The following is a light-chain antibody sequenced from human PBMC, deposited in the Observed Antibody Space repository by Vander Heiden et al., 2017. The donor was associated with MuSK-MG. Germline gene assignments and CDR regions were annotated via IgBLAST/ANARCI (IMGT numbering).Light chain of an antibody. J-gene: IGKJ1*01. CDR2: KAS. CDR3: QQYNSYPWT. Sequence: DIQITQSPSTLSASVGDRVPITCRASQSISSWLAWYQQKPGNAPKLLIYKASSLESGVPSRFSGSGSGTEFTLTISSLQPDDFATYYCQQYNSYPWTFGQGTKVEIK. V-gene: IGKV1-5*03. CDR1: QSISSW.